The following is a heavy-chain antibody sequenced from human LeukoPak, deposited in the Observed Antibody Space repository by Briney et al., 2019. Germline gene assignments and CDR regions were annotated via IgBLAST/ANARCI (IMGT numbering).Heavy chain of an antibody. CDR3: AKGKSPTVTKY. CDR1: GFTSSSYG. CDR2: ISYDGSNK. Sequence: PGGSLRLSCAASGFTSSSYGMHWVRQAPGKGLEWVAVISYDGSNKYYADSVKGRFTISRDNSKNTLYLQMNSLRAEDTAVYYCAKGKSPTVTKYWGQGTLVTVSS. V-gene: IGHV3-30*18. J-gene: IGHJ4*02. D-gene: IGHD4-17*01.